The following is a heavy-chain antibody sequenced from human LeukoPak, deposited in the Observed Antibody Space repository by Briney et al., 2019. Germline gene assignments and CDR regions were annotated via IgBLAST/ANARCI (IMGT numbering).Heavy chain of an antibody. J-gene: IGHJ4*02. CDR1: GFTFSSYN. V-gene: IGHV3-48*03. Sequence: PGGSLRLSCAASGFTFSSYNMKWVRQAPGRGLEWVSDISSGGSTIYYADSVKGRFTISRDNAKTSLYLQMSSLGAEDTAVYYCARENEGYGYNPLDYWGQGTLVTVSS. CDR3: ARENEGYGYNPLDY. D-gene: IGHD5-18*01. CDR2: ISSGGSTI.